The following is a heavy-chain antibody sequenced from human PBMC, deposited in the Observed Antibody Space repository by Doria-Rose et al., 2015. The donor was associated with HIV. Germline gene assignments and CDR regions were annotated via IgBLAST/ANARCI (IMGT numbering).Heavy chain of an antibody. V-gene: IGHV6-1*01. Sequence: PSRGLEWLGRTYYRSKWYNDYAVSVKSRITINPDTSKNQFSVQLNSVTPEDTAVYYCARGEVGATFDPWGQGTLVTVSS. CDR2: TYYRSKWYN. J-gene: IGHJ5*02. CDR3: ARGEVGATFDP. D-gene: IGHD1-26*01.